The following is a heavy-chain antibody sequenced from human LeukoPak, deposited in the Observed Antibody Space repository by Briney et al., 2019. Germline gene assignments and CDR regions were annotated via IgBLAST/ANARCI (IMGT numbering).Heavy chain of an antibody. D-gene: IGHD3-9*01. CDR1: GGSISSYH. V-gene: IGHV4-59*01. CDR3: ASSLLLRYFVWSIPGMDV. CDR2: IYYSGST. Sequence: PSETLSLTCTVSGGSISSYHWSWIRQPPGKGLEWIGYIYYSGSTNYNPSLKSRVTISVDTSKNQFSLKLSSVTAADTAVYYCASSLLLRYFVWSIPGMDVWGQGTTVTVSS. J-gene: IGHJ6*02.